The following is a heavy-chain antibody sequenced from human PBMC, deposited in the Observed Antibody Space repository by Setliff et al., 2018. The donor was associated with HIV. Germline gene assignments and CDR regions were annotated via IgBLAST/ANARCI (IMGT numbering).Heavy chain of an antibody. D-gene: IGHD1-20*01. CDR1: GHTFANSY. J-gene: IGHJ4*02. V-gene: IGHV1-46*01. Sequence: RASVKVSCKASGHTFANSYLHWVRQGPGQGLEWMGIMNPNDGGTQYAQNFRGRVSMTRDTSTTTVYMELYSLRSEDTAVYHCARSDISGTGYFDSWGQGTLVTVSS. CDR2: MNPNDGGT. CDR3: ARSDISGTGYFDS.